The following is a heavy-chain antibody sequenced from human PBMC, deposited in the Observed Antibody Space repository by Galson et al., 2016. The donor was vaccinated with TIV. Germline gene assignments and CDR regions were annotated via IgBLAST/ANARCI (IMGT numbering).Heavy chain of an antibody. Sequence: SETLSLTCTVSGGSITSSSYYWGWIRQPPGKGLEWVGSIFYSGSTYFNPSLKSRVTISVDTSKNQFSMNLTSVTAADTAVYYCARHSDIAADFNYWGQGTLATVSS. D-gene: IGHD2-21*01. J-gene: IGHJ4*02. V-gene: IGHV4-39*01. CDR1: GGSITSSSYY. CDR3: ARHSDIAADFNY. CDR2: IFYSGST.